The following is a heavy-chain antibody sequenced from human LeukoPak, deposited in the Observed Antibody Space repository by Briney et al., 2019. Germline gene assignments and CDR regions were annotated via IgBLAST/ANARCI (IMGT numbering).Heavy chain of an antibody. Sequence: ASVKVSCKASGYSFIGYNMYLYWVRQAPGQGLEWMGWINAKSGDTVYAKKSQGRVTMTRDTSISTAYMELTGLTFDDTAVYYCARDGPSMMVEFDYWGQGSLVTVSS. CDR3: ARDGPSMMVEFDY. D-gene: IGHD3-22*01. CDR1: GYSFIGYN. CDR2: INAKSGDT. J-gene: IGHJ4*02. V-gene: IGHV1-2*02.